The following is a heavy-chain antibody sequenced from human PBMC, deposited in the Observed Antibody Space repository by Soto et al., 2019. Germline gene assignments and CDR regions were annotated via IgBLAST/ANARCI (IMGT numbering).Heavy chain of an antibody. D-gene: IGHD3-10*01. CDR1: GYSISSSNW. CDR3: ARSRDGSPFDY. V-gene: IGHV4-28*01. Sequence: QVQLQESGPGLVKPSDTLSLTCAVSGYSISSSNWWGWIRQPPGKGLEWIGYIYYSGSTYYNPSHKRXXTXTXDTAKNQFPLKLSSVTAVDTAVYYCARSRDGSPFDYWGQGPLVTVSS. J-gene: IGHJ4*02. CDR2: IYYSGST.